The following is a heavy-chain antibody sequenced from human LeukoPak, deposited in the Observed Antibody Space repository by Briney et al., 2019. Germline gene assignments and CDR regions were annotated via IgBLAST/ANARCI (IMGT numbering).Heavy chain of an antibody. CDR3: AREVIEDWFDP. Sequence: SETLSLTCTVSGGSISSGAYYRNWIRQHPGKGLEWIGYIYYSGSTYYNPSLKSRVTMSVDTSKNQFSLKLSSVTAAGTAVYYCAREVIEDWFDPWGQGTLVTVSS. CDR1: GGSISSGAYY. V-gene: IGHV4-31*03. J-gene: IGHJ5*02. CDR2: IYYSGST. D-gene: IGHD2/OR15-2a*01.